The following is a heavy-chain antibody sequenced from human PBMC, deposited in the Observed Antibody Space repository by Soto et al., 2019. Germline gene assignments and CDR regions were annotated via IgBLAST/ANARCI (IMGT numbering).Heavy chain of an antibody. Sequence: QVQLVQSGAEVKKPGASVKVSCKASGYTFTSFGISWVRQAPGQGLEWMGWSSAYNGNTNYAENLQGRVTMTTDTSTSTAYLELRSLRSDDTAVYYCARDPRGGTDAVDIWGQGTMVTVSS. CDR1: GYTFTSFG. CDR2: SSAYNGNT. V-gene: IGHV1-18*01. D-gene: IGHD2-15*01. CDR3: ARDPRGGTDAVDI. J-gene: IGHJ3*02.